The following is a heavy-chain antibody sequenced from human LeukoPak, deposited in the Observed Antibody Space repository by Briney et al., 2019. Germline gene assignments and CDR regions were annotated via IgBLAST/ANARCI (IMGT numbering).Heavy chain of an antibody. CDR3: AREFGYAVTSLDY. Sequence: SETLSLTCTVSGGSISSGSHYWSWIRQPAGKGLEWIGRIYTSGSTHYNPSLKRRVTISVDTSKNQFSLKLSSVTAADTAAYYCAREFGYAVTSLDYWGQGTLVTVSS. CDR2: IYTSGST. D-gene: IGHD4-17*01. J-gene: IGHJ4*02. V-gene: IGHV4-61*02. CDR1: GGSISSGSHY.